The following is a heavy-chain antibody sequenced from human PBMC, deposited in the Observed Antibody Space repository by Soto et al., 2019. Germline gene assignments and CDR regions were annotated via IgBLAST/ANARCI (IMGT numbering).Heavy chain of an antibody. CDR3: ARDCSGGSCYPGMDV. D-gene: IGHD2-15*01. J-gene: IGHJ6*02. Sequence: GGSLRLSCAASGFHFNSYTINWVRQAPGKRLEWLSSISSSGYIFSTDSVRGRFTISRDNAKNSVYLQINSLRAEDTAVYFCARDCSGGSCYPGMDVWGQGTTVTVSS. V-gene: IGHV3-21*01. CDR1: GFHFNSYT. CDR2: ISSSGYI.